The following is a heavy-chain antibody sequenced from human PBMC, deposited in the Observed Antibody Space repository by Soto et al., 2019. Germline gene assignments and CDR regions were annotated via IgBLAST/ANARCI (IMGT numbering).Heavy chain of an antibody. CDR2: INHLTTT. CDR1: GGSFSSYH. CDR3: ARGYDTALAPIF. V-gene: IGHV4-34*01. Sequence: ETLSLTCAVYGGSFSSYHWSWIRQTPGKGLEWIGEINHLTTTNYNPSLKSRVIISLDTPKNQFSLKLSSVTAADTAVYYCARGYDTALAPIFWGQGILVTVSS. D-gene: IGHD5-18*01. J-gene: IGHJ4*02.